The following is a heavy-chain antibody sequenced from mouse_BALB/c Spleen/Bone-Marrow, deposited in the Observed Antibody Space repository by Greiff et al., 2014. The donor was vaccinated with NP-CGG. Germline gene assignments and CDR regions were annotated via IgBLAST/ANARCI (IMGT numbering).Heavy chain of an antibody. Sequence: VQLQQSGPELVKPGASVKISYKASGYSFTGYFMSWVKQSHGKSLEWIGRINPYNGDTFYNQKFKGKATLTVDKSSSTAHMELLSLTSEDSAVYYCGGQDGYYGGFAYWGQGTLVTVSA. V-gene: IGHV1-37*01. CDR1: GYSFTGYF. CDR2: INPYNGDT. D-gene: IGHD2-3*01. CDR3: GGQDGYYGGFAY. J-gene: IGHJ3*01.